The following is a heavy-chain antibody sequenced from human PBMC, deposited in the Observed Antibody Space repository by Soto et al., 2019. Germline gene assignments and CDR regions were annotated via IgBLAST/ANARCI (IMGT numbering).Heavy chain of an antibody. Sequence: QLHLVQSGAEVKKAGSSVKVSCKASGGTVSSYAITWVRQAPGKGLEWMGVFIPIFVSAHYAPKFQGRITITADESTRTAYMELSGLTSEDTAIYYCARDVSSDTTGFRGYDLWGQGTQVTVSS. CDR2: FIPIFVSA. D-gene: IGHD3-10*01. V-gene: IGHV1-69*01. CDR3: ARDVSSDTTGFRGYDL. J-gene: IGHJ4*02. CDR1: GGTVSSYA.